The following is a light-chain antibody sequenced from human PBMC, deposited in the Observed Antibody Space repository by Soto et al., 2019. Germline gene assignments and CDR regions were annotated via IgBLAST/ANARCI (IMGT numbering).Light chain of an antibody. Sequence: DIQMTQSPSSLSASVGDRVTITCRASQSISNYLNWYQQKPGKAPKLLMFAASSLQSGVPSRFSGGGSGTDFTLTISRLQPEDFATYYCQQSYSTPRTFGEGPKVEIK. J-gene: IGKJ1*01. CDR2: AAS. CDR3: QQSYSTPRT. CDR1: QSISNY. V-gene: IGKV1-39*01.